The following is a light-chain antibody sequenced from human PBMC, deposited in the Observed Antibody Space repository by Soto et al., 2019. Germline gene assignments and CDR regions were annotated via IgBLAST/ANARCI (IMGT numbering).Light chain of an antibody. J-gene: IGLJ2*01. CDR1: SSDIGDYNY. Sequence: QSALTQHPSASGSPGQSVTISCSGTSSDIGDYNYVSWYQQYSGKAPKLIIFEVTKRPSGVPDRFSGSKSGNTASLTVSGLQTEDEAYYYCSSYAASSHLLFGGGTKLTVL. V-gene: IGLV2-8*01. CDR3: SSYAASSHLL. CDR2: EVT.